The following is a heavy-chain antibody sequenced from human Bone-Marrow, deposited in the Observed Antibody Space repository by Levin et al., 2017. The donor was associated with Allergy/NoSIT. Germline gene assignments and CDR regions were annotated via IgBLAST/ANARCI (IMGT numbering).Heavy chain of an antibody. Sequence: GGSLRLSCAASGFTFSSYAMHWVRQAPGKGLEWVAVISYDGSNKYYADSVKGRFTISRDNSKNTLYLQMNSLRAEDTAVYYCASPQQLVPYWGQGTLVTVSS. D-gene: IGHD6-13*01. CDR2: ISYDGSNK. J-gene: IGHJ4*02. CDR1: GFTFSSYA. CDR3: ASPQQLVPY. V-gene: IGHV3-30-3*01.